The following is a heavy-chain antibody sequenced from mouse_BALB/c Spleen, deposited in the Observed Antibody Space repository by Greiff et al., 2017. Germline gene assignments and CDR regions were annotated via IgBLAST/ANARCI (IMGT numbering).Heavy chain of an antibody. CDR3: ARDPGSRNYAMDY. Sequence: QVQLQQSGPGLVAPSQSLSITCTVSGFSLTSYGVHWVRQPPGKGLEWLGVIWAGGSTNYNSALMSRLSISKDNSKSQVFLKMNSLQTDDTAMYYCARDPGSRNYAMDYWGQGTSVTVSS. J-gene: IGHJ4*01. D-gene: IGHD1-1*01. CDR2: IWAGGST. CDR1: GFSLTSYG. V-gene: IGHV2-9*02.